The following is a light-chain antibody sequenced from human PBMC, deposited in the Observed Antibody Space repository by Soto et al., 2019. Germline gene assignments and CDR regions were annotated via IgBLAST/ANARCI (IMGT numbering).Light chain of an antibody. CDR1: QSVSSY. J-gene: IGKJ5*01. V-gene: IGKV3-11*01. CDR3: RQRSNWPPIT. CDR2: DAS. Sequence: EIVLTQSPATLSLSPGERATLSCRASQSVSSYLAWYQQKPGQAPRLLIYDASNSATGIPARFSGSGSGTDFTLPIISLEPEDFAVYYCRQRSNWPPITFGQGTRLEIK.